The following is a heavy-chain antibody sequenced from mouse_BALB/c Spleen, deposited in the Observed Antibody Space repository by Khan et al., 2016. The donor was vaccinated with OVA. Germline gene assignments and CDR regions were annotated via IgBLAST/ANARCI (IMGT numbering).Heavy chain of an antibody. CDR3: AYPYLCCNLSGAFAF. J-gene: IGHJ1*01. CDR1: GYTFTSYD. Sequence: QVQLKQSGAELVKPGASVKLSCKASGYTFTSYDMNWVKQRPEQGLEWIGWIYPGDDGTKYNEKFKGKATLTTDKSSSTAYMQLSRLTSEDSAAYFCAYPYLCCNLSGAFAFWGAGTTVTVSS. V-gene: IGHV1-85*01. CDR2: IYPGDDGT. D-gene: IGHD6-1*01.